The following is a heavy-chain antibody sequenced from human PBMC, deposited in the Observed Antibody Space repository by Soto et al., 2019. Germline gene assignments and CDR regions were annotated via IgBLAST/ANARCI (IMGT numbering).Heavy chain of an antibody. Sequence: SETLSLTCAVYGGSFSGYYWSWIRQPPGKGLEWIGEINHSGSTNYNPSLKSRVTISVDTSKNQFSLKLSSVTAADTAVYYCARGDIVVVPAALPYYYYYGMDVWGQGTTVTSP. CDR2: INHSGST. J-gene: IGHJ6*02. CDR3: ARGDIVVVPAALPYYYYYGMDV. V-gene: IGHV4-34*01. D-gene: IGHD2-2*01. CDR1: GGSFSGYY.